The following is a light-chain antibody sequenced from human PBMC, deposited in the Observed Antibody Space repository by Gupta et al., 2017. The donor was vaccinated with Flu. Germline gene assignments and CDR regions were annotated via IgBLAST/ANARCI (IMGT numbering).Light chain of an antibody. CDR1: QSISTS. V-gene: IGKV1-39*01. CDR2: GAS. Sequence: PSSLSASVGERVSISCRASQSISTSLNWHRHEPGKTPKLLIYGASRSESPVPSRFSGCGSGLAFTLSIIRLQPEAFATYYCRQRYTAPQTFGQGTKLEMK. CDR3: RQRYTAPQT. J-gene: IGKJ1*01.